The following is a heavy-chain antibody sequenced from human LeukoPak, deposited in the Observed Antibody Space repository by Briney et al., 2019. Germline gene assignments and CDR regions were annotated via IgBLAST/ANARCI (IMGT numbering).Heavy chain of an antibody. J-gene: IGHJ4*02. CDR3: ARGQLPGNY. CDR2: IKQDGSEK. V-gene: IGHV3-7*05. D-gene: IGHD2-2*01. Sequence: GGSLRLSCAASGFTFSSYAMTWVRQAPGKGLEWVANIKQDGSEKYYVDSVKGRFTIFRDNARNSLYLQMNSLRAEDTAVYYCARGQLPGNYWGQGTLVTVSS. CDR1: GFTFSSYA.